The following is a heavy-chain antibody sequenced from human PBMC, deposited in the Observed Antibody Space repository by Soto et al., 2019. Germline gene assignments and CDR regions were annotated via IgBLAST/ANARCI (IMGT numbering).Heavy chain of an antibody. CDR2: IKYDGSEE. J-gene: IGHJ4*02. Sequence: EIRLVESGGALVQPGGSLRLSCTASGSTIRSYWMTWVRQAPGKGLEGVATIKYDGSEESYVASVKGRFTISRDNAKESLHLQMNSLRVEDTAVDYCGTPLRSSVRPYLRQGTLVTVSS. CDR3: GTPLRSSVRPY. V-gene: IGHV3-7*03. CDR1: GSTIRSYW.